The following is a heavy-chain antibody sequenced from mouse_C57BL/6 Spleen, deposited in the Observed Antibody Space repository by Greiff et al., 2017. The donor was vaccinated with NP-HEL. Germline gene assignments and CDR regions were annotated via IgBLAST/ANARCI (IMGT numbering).Heavy chain of an antibody. D-gene: IGHD3-2*02. J-gene: IGHJ4*01. Sequence: QVQLKESGPGLVAPSQSLSITCTVSGFSLTSYGVHWVRQPPGKGLEWLVVIWSDGSTTYNSALNSRLSISKDNSKSQVFLKMNSLQTDDTAMYYGARHGRAQATEAMDYWGQGTSVTVSS. CDR2: IWSDGST. CDR1: GFSLTSYG. CDR3: ARHGRAQATEAMDY. V-gene: IGHV2-6-1*01.